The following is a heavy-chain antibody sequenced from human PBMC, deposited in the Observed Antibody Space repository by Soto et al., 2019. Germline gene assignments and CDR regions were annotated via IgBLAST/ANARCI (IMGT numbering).Heavy chain of an antibody. J-gene: IGHJ3*02. CDR3: AKLEGSFDI. CDR2: ISWNSGNI. V-gene: IGHV3-9*01. CDR1: GFTFHDYA. Sequence: EVQLVESGGGLVQPGRSLRLSCAASGFTFHDYAMHWVRQAPGKGLEWVSGISWNSGNIGYADSVKGRFTISRDNAKNSLYLQMKSLRAEDTDLYYCAKLEGSFDIWGQGTMVTVSS.